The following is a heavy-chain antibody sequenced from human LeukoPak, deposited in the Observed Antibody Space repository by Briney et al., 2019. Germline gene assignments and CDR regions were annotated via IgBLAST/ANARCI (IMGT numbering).Heavy chain of an antibody. D-gene: IGHD2-21*01. CDR3: ARAPVTSCRGAYCYPFDY. V-gene: IGHV3-23*01. Sequence: GGSLRLSCAASGFPLSSYAMSWVRQAPGKGLEWVSATSSSDAGTYYADSVRGRFTISRDNSKNTLYRQMNSLRLEDAAVYFCARAPVTSCRGAYCYPFDYWGQATQVTVSS. CDR1: GFPLSSYA. J-gene: IGHJ4*02. CDR2: TSSSDAGT.